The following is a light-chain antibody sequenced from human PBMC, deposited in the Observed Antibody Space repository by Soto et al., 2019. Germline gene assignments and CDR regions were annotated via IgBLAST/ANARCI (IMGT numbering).Light chain of an antibody. V-gene: IGLV1-44*01. Sequence: QSVLTQPPSVSETPGQRVTISCSGSSSNVGSNSVQWYQQFPGTAPKLLIYSNNKRPSGVPDRFSGSKSGTSASLAISGLQSDDEADYYCATWDDSLNAWVFGGGTKLTVL. CDR3: ATWDDSLNAWV. CDR1: SSNVGSNS. CDR2: SNN. J-gene: IGLJ3*02.